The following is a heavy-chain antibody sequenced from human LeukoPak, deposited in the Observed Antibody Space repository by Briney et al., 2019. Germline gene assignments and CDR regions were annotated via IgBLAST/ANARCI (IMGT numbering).Heavy chain of an antibody. J-gene: IGHJ4*02. CDR1: GFTFSTYS. CDR3: ARSPRYSRLNRG. CDR2: ISSSSSYI. D-gene: IGHD6-13*01. Sequence: GGSLRLSCATSGFTFSTYSMNWVRQAPREGLEWVSSISSSSSYIYYADSVKGRFTISRDNAKNSLYLQMNSLRAEDTALYYCARSPRYSRLNRGWGQGTLVTVSS. V-gene: IGHV3-21*01.